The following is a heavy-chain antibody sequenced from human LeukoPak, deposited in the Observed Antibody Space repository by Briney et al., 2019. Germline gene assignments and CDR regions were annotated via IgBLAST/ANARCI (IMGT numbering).Heavy chain of an antibody. Sequence: SETLSLTCTVSSGTVNSGSYYWNWIRQPPGKGLEWIGYIYYSGSTNYNPSLKSRVTISVDTAKNQLSLKLSSVTAADTAVYYCARRAGYTGSWYEYWGQGTLVTVSS. D-gene: IGHD6-13*01. CDR3: ARRAGYTGSWYEY. CDR1: SGTVNSGSYY. J-gene: IGHJ4*02. V-gene: IGHV4-61*01. CDR2: IYYSGST.